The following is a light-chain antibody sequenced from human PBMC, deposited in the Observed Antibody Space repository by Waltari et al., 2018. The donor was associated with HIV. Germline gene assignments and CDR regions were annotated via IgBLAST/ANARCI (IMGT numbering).Light chain of an antibody. J-gene: IGKJ2*01. CDR1: QSVSSN. CDR2: GAS. CDR3: QQYNNWPRT. V-gene: IGKV3-15*01. Sequence: EIVLTQSSVPLSVSHGERATLSCRASQSVSSNLAWYQQKPGQAPRLLIYGASTRATGIPARFSGSGSGTEFTLTISSLQSEDFAVYYCQQYNNWPRTFGQGTKLEIK.